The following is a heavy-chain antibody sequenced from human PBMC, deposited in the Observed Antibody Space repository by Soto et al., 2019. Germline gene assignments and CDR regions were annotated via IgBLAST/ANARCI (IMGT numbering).Heavy chain of an antibody. Sequence: GGSLRLSCTASGFTFGDYAMSWFRQAPGKGLESMGIIYPGDSDTRYSPSFQGQATISADKSISTAYLQWSSLKASDTAMYYCAGGGVRGVVTRTRDYYGMDVWGQGTTVTVSS. J-gene: IGHJ6*02. CDR1: GFTFGDYA. V-gene: IGHV5-51*01. CDR2: IYPGDSDT. D-gene: IGHD3-10*01. CDR3: AGGGVRGVVTRTRDYYGMDV.